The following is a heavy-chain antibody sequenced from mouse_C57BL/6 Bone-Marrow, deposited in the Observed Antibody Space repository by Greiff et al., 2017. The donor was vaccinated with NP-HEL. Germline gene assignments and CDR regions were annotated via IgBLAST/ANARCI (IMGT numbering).Heavy chain of an antibody. D-gene: IGHD4-1*01. Sequence: QVQLQQPGAELVMPGASVKLSCKASGYTFTSYWMHWVKQRPGQGLEWIGEIDPSDSYTNYNQKFKGKSTLTVDKSSSTAYMQLSSLTSEDSAVYFCARLGNWDREFAYWGRGTLVTVSA. CDR1: GYTFTSYW. CDR2: IDPSDSYT. J-gene: IGHJ3*01. CDR3: ARLGNWDREFAY. V-gene: IGHV1-69*01.